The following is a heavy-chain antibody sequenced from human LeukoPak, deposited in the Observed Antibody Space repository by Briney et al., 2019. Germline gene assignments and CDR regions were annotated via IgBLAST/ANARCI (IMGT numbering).Heavy chain of an antibody. CDR3: TTASLYYDYVWGSYRSQGDFDY. Sequence: GGSLRLSCAAFGFTFSNAWMSWVRQAPGKGLEWVGRIKSKTDGGTTDYAAPVKGRFTISRDDSKNTLYLQMNSLKTEDTAVYYCTTASLYYDYVWGSYRSQGDFDYWGQGTLVTVSS. CDR2: IKSKTDGGTT. J-gene: IGHJ4*02. D-gene: IGHD3-16*02. V-gene: IGHV3-15*01. CDR1: GFTFSNAW.